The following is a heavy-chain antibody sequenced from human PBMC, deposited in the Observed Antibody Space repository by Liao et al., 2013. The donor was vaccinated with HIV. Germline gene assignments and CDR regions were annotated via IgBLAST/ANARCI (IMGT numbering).Heavy chain of an antibody. CDR3: GIAARPILVQH. V-gene: IGHV4-61*02. J-gene: IGHJ1*01. Sequence: QVQLQESGPGLVKPSQTLSLTCTVSGGSISSGSYYWTWIRQPAGKGLEWIGRIYTSGSSNYNPSLKSRVTISVDTSKNQFSLKLSSVTAADTAVYYCGIAARPILVQHWARAPWSPSPQ. CDR2: IYTSGSS. CDR1: GGSISSGSYY. D-gene: IGHD6-6*01.